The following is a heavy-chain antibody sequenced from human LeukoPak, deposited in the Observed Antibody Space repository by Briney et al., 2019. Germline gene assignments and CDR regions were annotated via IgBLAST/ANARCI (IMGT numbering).Heavy chain of an antibody. CDR2: INHSGST. Sequence: SETLSLTCAVYGGSFSGYYWSWIRQAPGKGLEWIGEINHSGSTNYNPSLKSRVTITVDTSKNQFSLKLSSVTAADTAVYYCAVRAVVYREPLLFDYWGQGNLVTVSS. V-gene: IGHV4-34*01. D-gene: IGHD2-8*02. J-gene: IGHJ4*02. CDR1: GGSFSGYY. CDR3: AVRAVVYREPLLFDY.